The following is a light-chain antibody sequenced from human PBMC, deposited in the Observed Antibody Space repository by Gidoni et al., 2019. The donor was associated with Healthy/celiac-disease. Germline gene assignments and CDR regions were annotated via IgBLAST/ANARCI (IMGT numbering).Light chain of an antibody. Sequence: QSVPTQPASVSGAPGQRVTISCTGSSSNIGAGYDVHWYQQLPGTAPKLLIYGNSNRPSGVPDRFSGSKSGTSASLAITGLQAEDEADYYCQSYDSSLSGSVFGGGTKLTVL. CDR3: QSYDSSLSGSV. CDR2: GNS. CDR1: SSNIGAGYD. J-gene: IGLJ2*01. V-gene: IGLV1-40*01.